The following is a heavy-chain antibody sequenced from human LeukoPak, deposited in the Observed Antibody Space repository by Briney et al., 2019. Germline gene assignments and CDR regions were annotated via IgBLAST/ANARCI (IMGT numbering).Heavy chain of an antibody. J-gene: IGHJ6*03. CDR1: DGSFSGYY. CDR3: ARDERSSSAYYYYMDV. CDR2: INHSGST. V-gene: IGHV4-34*01. Sequence: SETLSLTCAVYDGSFSGYYWSWIRQPPGKGLEWIGEINHSGSTNYNPSLKSRVTISVDTSKNQFSLKLSSVTAADTAVYYCARDERSSSAYYYYMDVWGKGTTVTVSS. D-gene: IGHD6-6*01.